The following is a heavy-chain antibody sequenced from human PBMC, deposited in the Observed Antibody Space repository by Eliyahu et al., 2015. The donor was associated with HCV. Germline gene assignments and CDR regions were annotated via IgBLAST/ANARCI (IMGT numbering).Heavy chain of an antibody. D-gene: IGHD3-10*01. CDR2: IYSGGDT. Sequence: EVQLVESGGGLVQPGGSXRLSCAASGFTVSSNYMSWXRQAPGKGPEWISVIYSGGDTYYVDSVKGRFIISRDNSKNTVYLQMNTLRAEDTAVYYCARDVWNFGDNHWGQGTLVTVSS. J-gene: IGHJ5*02. V-gene: IGHV3-66*01. CDR1: GFTVSSNY. CDR3: ARDVWNFGDNH.